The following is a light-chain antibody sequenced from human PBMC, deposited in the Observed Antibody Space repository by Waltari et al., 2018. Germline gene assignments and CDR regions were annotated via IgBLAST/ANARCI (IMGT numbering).Light chain of an antibody. Sequence: EIVLTQSPATLSLSPGGGATLSCRASQSVSVYLAWYQLKPGQAPRLLIYDASNRATGIPARFSGSGSGTDFTLTISSLEPEDFAVYYCQQRSNWPLTFGGGTKVDIK. CDR3: QQRSNWPLT. V-gene: IGKV3-11*01. CDR2: DAS. J-gene: IGKJ4*01. CDR1: QSVSVY.